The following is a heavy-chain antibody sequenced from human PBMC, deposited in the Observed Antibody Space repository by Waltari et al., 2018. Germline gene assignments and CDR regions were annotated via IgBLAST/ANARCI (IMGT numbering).Heavy chain of an antibody. Sequence: QLQLQESGPGLVKPSEPLSLTCTVSGCSISRSSYYWGWIRLPPGKGLEWIGSIYYSGSTYDNPSLNSRFTISVDTSKNQFSLKLSSVTAADTAVYYCARLSGFANEGWFDPWGQGTLVTVSS. V-gene: IGHV4-39*01. CDR2: IYYSGST. D-gene: IGHD3-22*01. J-gene: IGHJ5*02. CDR1: GCSISRSSYY. CDR3: ARLSGFANEGWFDP.